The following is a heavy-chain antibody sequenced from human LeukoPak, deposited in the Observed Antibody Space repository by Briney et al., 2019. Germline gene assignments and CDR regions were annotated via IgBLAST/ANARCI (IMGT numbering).Heavy chain of an antibody. CDR1: GGTFSSYA. V-gene: IGHV1-69*05. Sequence: GASVKVSCKASGGTFSSYAISWVRQAPGQGLEWMGGIIPIFGTANSAQKFQGRVTITTDESTSTAYMELSSLRSEDTAVYYCARQPAAISHWFDPWGQGTLVTVSS. CDR3: ARQPAAISHWFDP. J-gene: IGHJ5*02. D-gene: IGHD2-2*01. CDR2: IIPIFGTA.